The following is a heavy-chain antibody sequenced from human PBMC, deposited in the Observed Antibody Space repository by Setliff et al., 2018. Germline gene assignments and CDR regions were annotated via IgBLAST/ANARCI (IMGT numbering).Heavy chain of an antibody. CDR3: ARAGLAAAGRKGVFDH. V-gene: IGHV1-46*01. CDR2: INPGGLTS. CDR1: GYSFTSHY. J-gene: IGHJ4*02. D-gene: IGHD6-25*01. Sequence: ASVKVSCKTSGYSFTSHYMHWVGQAPGQGLEWMGIINPGGLTSSSTQKFEGRVAMTRDTSTSTVYMELNSLTSDDTAVYYCARAGLAAAGRKGVFDHWGQGTLVTVS.